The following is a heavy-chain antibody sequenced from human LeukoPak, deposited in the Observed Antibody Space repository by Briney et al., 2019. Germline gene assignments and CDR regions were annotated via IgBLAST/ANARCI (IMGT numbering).Heavy chain of an antibody. CDR1: GESFSAYF. CDR2: INHRGSS. D-gene: IGHD2-15*01. V-gene: IGHV4-34*01. CDR3: AIGSSFDGYCSAGACDAGYYDS. Sequence: SETLSLTCAVYGESFSAYFWNWIRQAPGKPLEYIGEINHRGSSHYNPSLKTRVTLSVDTSNNPFSLKLTSVTVADTTVYNCAIGSSFDGYCSAGACDAGYYDSWGQGTPVTVSS. J-gene: IGHJ4*02.